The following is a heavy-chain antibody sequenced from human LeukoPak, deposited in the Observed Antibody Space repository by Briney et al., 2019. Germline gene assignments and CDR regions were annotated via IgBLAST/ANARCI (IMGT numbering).Heavy chain of an antibody. CDR3: AREQDQNEKAFDM. D-gene: IGHD2-15*01. Sequence: GSAVKVSSKASGGTFSSYAISWVRQATGQGLEWRGRIIPILGIANYAQKFQGRVTITADQSTSTAYMELSSLKSEDTAVYYCAREQDQNEKAFDMGGQGTRVTV. J-gene: IGHJ3*02. CDR1: GGTFSSYA. CDR2: IIPILGIA. V-gene: IGHV1-69*04.